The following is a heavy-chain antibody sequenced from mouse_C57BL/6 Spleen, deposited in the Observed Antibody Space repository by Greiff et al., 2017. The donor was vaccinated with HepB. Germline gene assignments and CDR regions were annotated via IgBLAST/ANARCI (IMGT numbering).Heavy chain of an antibody. J-gene: IGHJ3*01. V-gene: IGHV1-26*01. CDR2: INPNNGGT. Sequence: EVQLQQSGPELVKPGASVKISCKASGYTFTDYYMNWVKQSHGKSLEWIGDINPNNGGTSYNQKFKDKATLTVDKSSSTAYMELRSLTSEDSAVYYCARAGDGYYPAWFAYWGQGTLVTVSA. CDR3: ARAGDGYYPAWFAY. D-gene: IGHD2-3*01. CDR1: GYTFTDYY.